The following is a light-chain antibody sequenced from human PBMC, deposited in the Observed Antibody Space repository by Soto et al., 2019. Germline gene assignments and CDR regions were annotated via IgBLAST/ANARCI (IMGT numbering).Light chain of an antibody. CDR2: AAS. J-gene: IGKJ5*01. CDR3: QQSYSTPIT. CDR1: QSISSW. V-gene: IGKV1-39*01. Sequence: DIQMTQSPSTLSASVGDRVTITCRASQSISSWLAWYQQKPGKAHKXLIYAASSLQSGVPSRFSGSGSGTDLTLTISSLQPEDFETYYCQQSYSTPITFGQGTRLEIK.